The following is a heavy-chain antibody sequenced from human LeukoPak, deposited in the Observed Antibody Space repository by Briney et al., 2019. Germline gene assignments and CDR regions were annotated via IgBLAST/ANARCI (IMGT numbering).Heavy chain of an antibody. CDR3: ARISPYFGGDCYSTIFDY. D-gene: IGHD2-21*02. CDR2: INHSGST. Sequence: SETLSLTCAVYGGSFSGYYWSWIRQPPGKGLEWIGEINHSGSTNYNPSLKSRVTISVDTSKNQFSLKLSSVTAADTAVYYCARISPYFGGDCYSTIFDYWGQGTLVTVSS. CDR1: GGSFSGYY. J-gene: IGHJ4*02. V-gene: IGHV4-34*01.